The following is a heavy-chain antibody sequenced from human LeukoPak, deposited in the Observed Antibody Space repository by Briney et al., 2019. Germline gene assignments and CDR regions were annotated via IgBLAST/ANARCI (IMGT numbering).Heavy chain of an antibody. D-gene: IGHD2-2*03. CDR3: ARAGYCSSTTCYVSL. Sequence: GGSLRLSCAASGFTFSSYAMHWVRQAPGKGLDWVAVITYDGSHQYFADSVKGRFFVSRDNSENTVFLQMNSLRVEDTAVYYCARAGYCSSTTCYVSLWGQGTLVTVSS. CDR2: ITYDGSHQ. V-gene: IGHV3-30-3*01. CDR1: GFTFSSYA. J-gene: IGHJ4*02.